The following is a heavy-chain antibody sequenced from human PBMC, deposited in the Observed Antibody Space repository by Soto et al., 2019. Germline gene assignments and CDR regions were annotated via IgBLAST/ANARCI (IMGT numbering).Heavy chain of an antibody. V-gene: IGHV1-69*13. CDR3: AREGYYDSSGYYSSAFDI. CDR1: GGTFSSYA. J-gene: IGHJ3*02. Sequence: SVKVSCKASGGTFSSYAISWVRQAPGQGLEWMGGIIPIFGTANYAQKFQGRGTITADESTSTAYMELSSLRSEDTAVYYCAREGYYDSSGYYSSAFDIWGQGTMVTVSS. D-gene: IGHD3-22*01. CDR2: IIPIFGTA.